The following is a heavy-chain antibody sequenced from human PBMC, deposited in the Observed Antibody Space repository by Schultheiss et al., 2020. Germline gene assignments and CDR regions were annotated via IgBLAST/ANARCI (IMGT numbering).Heavy chain of an antibody. J-gene: IGHJ6*02. CDR1: GYTFTGYY. D-gene: IGHD1-26*01. Sequence: ASVKVSCKASGYTFTGYYMHWVRQAPGQGLEWMAWFNPHSGGTSYAQKFQGRVTMTRDTSISTAYMELSSLTSDDTAVYYCTRDRVFSGSYSVCYWGQGTTVTVSS. V-gene: IGHV1-2*02. CDR3: TRDRVFSGSYSVCY. CDR2: FNPHSGGT.